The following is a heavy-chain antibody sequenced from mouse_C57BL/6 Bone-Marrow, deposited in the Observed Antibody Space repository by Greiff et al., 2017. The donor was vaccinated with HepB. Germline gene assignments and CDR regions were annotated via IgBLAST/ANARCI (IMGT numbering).Heavy chain of an antibody. D-gene: IGHD1-1*01. J-gene: IGHJ2*01. Sequence: QVQLQQSGAELVRPGASVKLSCKASGYTFTDYYINWVKQRPGQGLEWIARIYPGSGNTYYNEKFKGKATLTAEKSSSTAYMQLSSLTSEDSAVYFCARWYYGSSYVGFDYWGQGTTLTVSS. CDR2: IYPGSGNT. V-gene: IGHV1-76*01. CDR3: ARWYYGSSYVGFDY. CDR1: GYTFTDYY.